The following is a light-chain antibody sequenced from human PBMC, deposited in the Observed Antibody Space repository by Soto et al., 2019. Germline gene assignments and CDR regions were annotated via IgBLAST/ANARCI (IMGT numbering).Light chain of an antibody. J-gene: IGKJ1*01. Sequence: EIVFTQSPGTLPLSQEERAPVASRTSQSVSSSYLAWYQQKPGQAPRLLIYGASSRATGIPDRFSGSGSGTDFTLTISRLEPEDFAVYYCQQYGSSPWTFGQGTKVDI. V-gene: IGKV3-20*01. CDR2: GAS. CDR3: QQYGSSPWT. CDR1: QSVSSSY.